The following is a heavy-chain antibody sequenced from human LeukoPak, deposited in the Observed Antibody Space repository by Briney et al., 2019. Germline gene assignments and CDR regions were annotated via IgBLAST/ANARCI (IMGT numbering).Heavy chain of an antibody. CDR1: GYTFTGYY. V-gene: IGHV1-18*04. CDR2: ISAYNGNT. J-gene: IGHJ5*02. D-gene: IGHD6-19*01. CDR3: ARDRRGAVADPFDP. Sequence: ASVKVSCKASGYTFTGYYMHWVRQAPGQGLEWMGWISAYNGNTNYAQKLQGRVTMTTDTSTSTAYMELRSLRSDDTAVYYCARDRRGAVADPFDPWGQGTLVTVSS.